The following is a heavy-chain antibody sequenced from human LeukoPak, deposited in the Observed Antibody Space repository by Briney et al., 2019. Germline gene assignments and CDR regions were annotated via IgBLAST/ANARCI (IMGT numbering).Heavy chain of an antibody. D-gene: IGHD1-26*01. Sequence: GGSLRPSCAASGFTFISYAMSWVRQAPGKGLEWVAAISGRGYNTDYADTHYADSVKGRFTISRDDSKNTLYLQMHTLSAEDTAVFYCAKDFGLGATGLFDYWGQGSLGTVSS. CDR3: AKDFGLGATGLFDY. V-gene: IGHV3-23*01. J-gene: IGHJ4*02. CDR1: GFTFISYA. CDR2: ISGRGYNTDYADT.